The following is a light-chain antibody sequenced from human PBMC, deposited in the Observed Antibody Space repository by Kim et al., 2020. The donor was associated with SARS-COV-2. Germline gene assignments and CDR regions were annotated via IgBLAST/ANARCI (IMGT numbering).Light chain of an antibody. CDR3: QSRDSGGNVV. Sequence: SSELTQDPVVSVALGQTVKITCQGDSLRRYYASWYQQKPGQAPVLVIYGRNNRPSGIPDRLSGSTSGNTASLIITGAQAEDEADFYCQSRDSGGNVVFGGGTQLTVL. J-gene: IGLJ2*01. CDR2: GRN. CDR1: SLRRYY. V-gene: IGLV3-19*01.